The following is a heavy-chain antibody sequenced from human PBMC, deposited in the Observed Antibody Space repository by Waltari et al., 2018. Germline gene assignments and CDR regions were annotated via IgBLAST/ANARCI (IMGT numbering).Heavy chain of an antibody. CDR2: IYSGGST. J-gene: IGHJ3*02. Sequence: EVQLVETGGGSIQPGGSLRLSCAASGFTVSSNYMSWVRQAPGKGLEWVSGIYSGGSTYYADSVKGRFTISRDNSKNTLYLQMNSLRAEDTAVYYCARDLLYSYGSAFDIWGQGTMVTVSS. CDR1: GFTVSSNY. D-gene: IGHD5-18*01. V-gene: IGHV3-53*02. CDR3: ARDLLYSYGSAFDI.